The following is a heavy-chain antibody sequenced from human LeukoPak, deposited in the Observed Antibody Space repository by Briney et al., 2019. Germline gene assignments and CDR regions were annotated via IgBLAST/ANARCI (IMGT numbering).Heavy chain of an antibody. CDR3: ARGRKGITMVRGVMVGVNGPDY. CDR2: IYYSGST. J-gene: IGHJ4*02. D-gene: IGHD3-10*01. Sequence: SETLSLTCTVSGGSISSSSYYWGWIRQPPGKGLEWIGSIYYSGSTYYNPSLKSRVTISVDTSKNQFSLKLSSVTAADTAVYYCARGRKGITMVRGVMVGVNGPDYWGQGTLVTVSS. V-gene: IGHV4-39*07. CDR1: GGSISSSSYY.